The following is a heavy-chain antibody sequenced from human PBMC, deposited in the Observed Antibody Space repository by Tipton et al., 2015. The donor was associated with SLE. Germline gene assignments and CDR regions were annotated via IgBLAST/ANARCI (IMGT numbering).Heavy chain of an antibody. V-gene: IGHV3-53*01. D-gene: IGHD1-7*01. Sequence: SLRLSCAASGFSVSSHYMNWVRQSPGKGLEWLSILYSGGPTYYADSVKGRFTISRDDSKNTLYLQMNTLRAEDTAVYYCARETSGTTEVAFDVWGQGTMVTVSS. CDR1: GFSVSSHY. J-gene: IGHJ3*01. CDR2: LYSGGPT. CDR3: ARETSGTTEVAFDV.